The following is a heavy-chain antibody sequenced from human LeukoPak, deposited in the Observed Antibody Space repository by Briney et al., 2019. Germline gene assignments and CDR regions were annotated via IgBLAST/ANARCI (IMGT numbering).Heavy chain of an antibody. V-gene: IGHV3-23*01. CDR1: GFTFSSYA. CDR3: AKDSHYGSGSGMDV. CDR2: ISGSGGST. Sequence: GGSLRLSCAASGFTFSSYAMSWVRQAPGKGLEWVSAISGSGGSTYYADSVKGRFTISRDNSKNTLYLQMNSLRAEDTAVYYCAKDSHYGSGSGMDVWGQGTTVTVSS. D-gene: IGHD3-10*01. J-gene: IGHJ6*02.